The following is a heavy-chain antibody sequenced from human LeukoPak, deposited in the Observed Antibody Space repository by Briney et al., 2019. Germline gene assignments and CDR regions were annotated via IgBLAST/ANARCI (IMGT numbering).Heavy chain of an antibody. Sequence: GGSLRLSCVGSGFTIHDHAMHWVRQAPGKGLEWVSGIDWNSGRIGYADSVKGRFTISRDNAKNSLYLQMNSLRAEDTAVYYCARGGRGLGEQWLSPKFDYWGQGTLVTVSS. V-gene: IGHV3-9*01. CDR1: GFTIHDHA. D-gene: IGHD6-19*01. J-gene: IGHJ4*02. CDR3: ARGGRGLGEQWLSPKFDY. CDR2: IDWNSGRI.